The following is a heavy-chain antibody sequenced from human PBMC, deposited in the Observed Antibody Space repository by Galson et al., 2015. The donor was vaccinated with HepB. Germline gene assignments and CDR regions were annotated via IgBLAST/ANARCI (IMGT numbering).Heavy chain of an antibody. CDR2: IYNSWNT. J-gene: IGHJ3*02. V-gene: IGHV4-59*01. D-gene: IGHD5-18*01. CDR3: ARSGAQLSTGFDI. CDR1: SGSISTYY. Sequence: TLSLTCTVSSGSISTYYWSWIRQPPGKGLEWIGYIYNSWNTNYNPSLKSRITISVDTSKNQFSLKMSSVTAADTAVYYCARSGAQLSTGFDIWGQGTMVTVSS.